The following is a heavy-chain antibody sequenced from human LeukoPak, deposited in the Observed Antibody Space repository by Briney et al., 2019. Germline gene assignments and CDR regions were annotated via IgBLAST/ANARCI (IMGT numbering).Heavy chain of an antibody. D-gene: IGHD2-21*01. V-gene: IGHV1-18*01. CDR1: GYTFTSYG. Sequence: ASVKVSCKASGYTFTSYGISWVRQAPGQGLEWMGWISAYNGNTNYAQKLHGRVTMTTDTSTSTAYMELRSLRSDDTAVYYCERDMSYCGGDCFSGSGVDFDYWGQGTLVTVSS. J-gene: IGHJ4*02. CDR3: ERDMSYCGGDCFSGSGVDFDY. CDR2: ISAYNGNT.